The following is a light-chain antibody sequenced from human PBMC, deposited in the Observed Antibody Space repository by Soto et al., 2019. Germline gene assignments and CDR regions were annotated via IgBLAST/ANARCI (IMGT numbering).Light chain of an antibody. J-gene: IGKJ2*01. CDR2: AAS. CDR3: QQLNGVPPYT. Sequence: IQLTQSPSSLSASVGDGVTITCRASQGISSSLAWYQQKPGKAPKLLIYAASTLQSGVPSRFSGSRSGTEFTLTISSLQPEDFATYYCQQLNGVPPYTFGQGTKLEIK. CDR1: QGISSS. V-gene: IGKV1-9*01.